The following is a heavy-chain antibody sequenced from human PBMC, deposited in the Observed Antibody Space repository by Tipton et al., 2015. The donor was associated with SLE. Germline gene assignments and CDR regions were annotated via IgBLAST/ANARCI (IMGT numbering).Heavy chain of an antibody. CDR1: GFTFDDYA. CDR3: ASDGDYDFWSGYYTIPY. Sequence: SLRLSCAPSGFTFDDYAMHWVRQAAGKGLEWVSGISGNSAYIGYADSVKGRFTISRDNTKKSLYLQMNGLRAEDTAVYYCASDGDYDFWSGYYTIPYWGQGTPVTVSS. CDR2: ISGNSAYI. J-gene: IGHJ4*02. V-gene: IGHV3-9*01. D-gene: IGHD3-3*01.